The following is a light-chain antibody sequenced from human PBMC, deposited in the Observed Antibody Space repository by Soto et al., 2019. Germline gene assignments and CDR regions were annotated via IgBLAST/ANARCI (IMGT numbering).Light chain of an antibody. J-gene: IGKJ1*01. CDR1: QTVNSDY. CDR2: ATS. CDR3: HQFGYSPRT. V-gene: IGKV3-20*01. Sequence: PGETATLSCRASQTVNSDYLAWFQQRLGQAPRLLIFATSRRATDIPDRFSGSGSGTDFTLAIRRLEPEDFAVYYCHQFGYSPRTFGQGTKVE.